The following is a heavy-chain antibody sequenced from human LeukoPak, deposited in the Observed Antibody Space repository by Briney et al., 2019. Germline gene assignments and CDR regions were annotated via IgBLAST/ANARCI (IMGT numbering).Heavy chain of an antibody. CDR1: GGSFSGYY. J-gene: IGHJ5*02. V-gene: IGHV4-34*01. CDR3: ARHPVYYYGSGTKKWFDP. D-gene: IGHD3-10*01. CDR2: INHSGST. Sequence: NTSETLSLTCAVYGGSFSGYYWSWIRQPPGKGLEWIGEINHSGSTNYNPSLKSRVTISVDTSKNQFSLKLSSVTAADTAVYYCARHPVYYYGSGTKKWFDPWGQGTLVTVSS.